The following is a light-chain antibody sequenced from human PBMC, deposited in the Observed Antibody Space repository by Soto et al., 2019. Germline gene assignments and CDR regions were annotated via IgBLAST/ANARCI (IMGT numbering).Light chain of an antibody. J-gene: IGKJ1*01. Sequence: EIVLTQSPGTLSLFPGERAALSCRASQSIISTHLAWYQQKPGQGPRLLIYDTSSRATGIPDRFTGSGSGTDFTLTISRLEPEDLAVYYCQHYGTSPRTFGQGTKVEIK. CDR1: QSIISTH. CDR3: QHYGTSPRT. V-gene: IGKV3-20*01. CDR2: DTS.